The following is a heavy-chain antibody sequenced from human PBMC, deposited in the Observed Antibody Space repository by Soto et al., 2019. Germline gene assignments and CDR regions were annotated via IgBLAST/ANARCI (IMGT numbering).Heavy chain of an antibody. V-gene: IGHV3-21*01. Sequence: XVSLKLSCAASGFSFSSYSMNWVRQAPGKGLEWVSSISSSSSYIYYADSVKGRFTISRDNSKNTLYLQLTSLRADDTAVYYCAKDRGPGGIYYYYYGMDVWGQGTTVTVSS. CDR1: GFSFSSYS. J-gene: IGHJ6*02. CDR3: AKDRGPGGIYYYYYGMDV. CDR2: ISSSSSYI. D-gene: IGHD3-10*01.